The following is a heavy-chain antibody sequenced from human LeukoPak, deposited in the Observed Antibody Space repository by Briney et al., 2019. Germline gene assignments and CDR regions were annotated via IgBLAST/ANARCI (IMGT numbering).Heavy chain of an antibody. CDR3: AAEGWFGDLFKDY. Sequence: PSETLSLTCTVSGGSISSSSYYWGWIRRPPGKGLEWIGSIYYSGSTYYNPSLKSRVTISVDTSKNQFSLKLSSVTAADTAVYYCAAEGWFGDLFKDYWGQGTLVTVSS. D-gene: IGHD3-10*01. CDR1: GGSISSSSYY. CDR2: IYYSGST. V-gene: IGHV4-39*07. J-gene: IGHJ4*02.